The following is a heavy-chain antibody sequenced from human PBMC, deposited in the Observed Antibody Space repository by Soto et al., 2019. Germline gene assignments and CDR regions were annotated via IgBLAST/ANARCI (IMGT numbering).Heavy chain of an antibody. V-gene: IGHV1-18*01. J-gene: IGHJ4*02. CDR3: ARVGAIAPAEGDY. CDR1: GYTFTSYG. Sequence: QIQLVQSGTEVREPGASVKVSCQASGYTFTSYGIIWVRQAPGQGLELMGWISGYNNNKNYAQKYQARVTMTTDTSTRTAYMELRSLRSDDTAVYYCARVGAIAPAEGDYWVQGTLVTVSS. CDR2: ISGYNNNK. D-gene: IGHD6-13*01.